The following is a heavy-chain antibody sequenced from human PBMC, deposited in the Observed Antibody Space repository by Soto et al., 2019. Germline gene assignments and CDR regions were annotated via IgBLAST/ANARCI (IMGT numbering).Heavy chain of an antibody. CDR2: IIPMYGSA. D-gene: IGHD3-10*01. J-gene: IGHJ5*02. CDR1: GYTFTTYY. V-gene: IGHV1-69*13. Sequence: GASVKVSCKASGYTFTTYYMHWVRQAPGQGLEWMGGIIPMYGSAKYAQRFQGRVTITADESTTTVYMELTSLTSQDTAVYYCARVTSMVRGVIDNWFDPWGHGTLVTVSS. CDR3: ARVTSMVRGVIDNWFDP.